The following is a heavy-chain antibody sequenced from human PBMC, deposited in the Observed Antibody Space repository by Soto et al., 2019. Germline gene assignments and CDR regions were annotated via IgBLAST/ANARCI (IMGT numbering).Heavy chain of an antibody. CDR3: AKNQGVELVPLATVDWFDP. J-gene: IGHJ5*02. V-gene: IGHV3-23*01. D-gene: IGHD1-26*01. Sequence: GGTLRLSCAASGFIFENFGMSWVRQAPGKGLEWISSISGSGFKKYYADSVKGRFTISRDNSKSTVYLELNNLSAEDTAVYHCAKNQGVELVPLATVDWFDPWGQGSVVTVSS. CDR2: ISGSGFKK. CDR1: GFIFENFG.